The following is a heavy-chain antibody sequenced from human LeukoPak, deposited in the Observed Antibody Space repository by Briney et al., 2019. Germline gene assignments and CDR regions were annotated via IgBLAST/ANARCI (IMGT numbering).Heavy chain of an antibody. CDR1: GGSISSSSYY. V-gene: IGHV4-39*01. CDR3: ARRLQKGSGWYGVVDY. J-gene: IGHJ4*02. CDR2: ISYSGST. D-gene: IGHD6-19*01. Sequence: PSETLSLTCTASGGSISSSSYYWGWIRQPPGKGLEWIGSISYSGSTYYNPSLRTRASISVDTSKNQCPLNLNSVTAADKAVYYCARRLQKGSGWYGVVDYWGQGTLVTVSS.